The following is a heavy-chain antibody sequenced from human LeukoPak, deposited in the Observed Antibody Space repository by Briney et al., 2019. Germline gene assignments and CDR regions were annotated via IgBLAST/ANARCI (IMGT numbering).Heavy chain of an antibody. CDR2: INSDGSST. CDR1: GFTFSSYW. Sequence: PGGSLRLSCAASGFTFSSYWMHWVRQAPGKGLVWVSRINSDGSSTSYADSVKGRFTISRDNAKNTLYLQMNSLRAEDTAVYYCARVNSAPDILTGYPPPCYFDYWGQGTLVTVSS. CDR3: ARVNSAPDILTGYPPPCYFDY. D-gene: IGHD3-9*01. J-gene: IGHJ4*02. V-gene: IGHV3-74*01.